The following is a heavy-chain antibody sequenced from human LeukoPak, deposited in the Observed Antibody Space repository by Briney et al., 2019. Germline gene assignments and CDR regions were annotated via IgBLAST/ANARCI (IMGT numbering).Heavy chain of an antibody. Sequence: GRSLRLSCAASGFTFSSYAMSWVRQAPGKGLEWVSAISGSGGSTYYADSVKGRFTISRDNSKNTLYLQMNSLRAEDTAVYYCAKTSSIVVVPAAMEDVWGQGTTVTVSS. D-gene: IGHD2-2*01. CDR2: ISGSGGST. CDR3: AKTSSIVVVPAAMEDV. J-gene: IGHJ6*02. CDR1: GFTFSSYA. V-gene: IGHV3-23*01.